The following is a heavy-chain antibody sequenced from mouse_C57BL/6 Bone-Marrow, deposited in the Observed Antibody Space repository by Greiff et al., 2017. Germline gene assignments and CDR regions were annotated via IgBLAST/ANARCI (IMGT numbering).Heavy chain of an antibody. V-gene: IGHV3-1*01. J-gene: IGHJ1*03. CDR3: ARKGDYGSRVDFDV. D-gene: IGHD1-1*01. Sequence: EVKLMESGPGMVKPSQSLSLTCTVTGYSITSGYDWHWIRHFPGNKLEWMGYISYSGSTNYNPSLKSRISITHDTSKNHFFLKLNSVTTEDTATYYCARKGDYGSRVDFDVWGTGTTVTVSS. CDR1: GYSITSGYD. CDR2: ISYSGST.